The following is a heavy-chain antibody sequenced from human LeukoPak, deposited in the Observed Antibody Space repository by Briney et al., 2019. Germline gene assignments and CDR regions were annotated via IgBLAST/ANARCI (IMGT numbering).Heavy chain of an antibody. D-gene: IGHD3-10*01. J-gene: IGHJ4*02. CDR2: ISGSGGST. CDR3: AKGLTMVRGVIDGMDV. CDR1: GFTFSSYA. V-gene: IGHV3-23*01. Sequence: GGSLRLSCAASGFTFSSYAMSWVRQAPGKGLEWVSAISGSGGSTYYADSVKGRFTISRDNSKNTLYLQMNSLRAEDTAVYYCAKGLTMVRGVIDGMDVWGQGTLVAVSS.